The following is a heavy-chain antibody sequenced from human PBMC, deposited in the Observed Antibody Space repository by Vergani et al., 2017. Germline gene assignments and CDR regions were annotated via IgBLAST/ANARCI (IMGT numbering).Heavy chain of an antibody. CDR3: AKDQELWFGDMGAFDI. J-gene: IGHJ3*02. Sequence: EVQLLESGGGLVQPGGSLRLSCAASGFTFSSYALSWVRQAPGKGLEWVSAISGSGGSTYYADSVKGRFTISRDNSKNTLFLQMNSLSAEDTAVYYCAKDQELWFGDMGAFDIWGQGTMVTVSS. V-gene: IGHV3-23*01. D-gene: IGHD3-10*01. CDR1: GFTFSSYA. CDR2: ISGSGGST.